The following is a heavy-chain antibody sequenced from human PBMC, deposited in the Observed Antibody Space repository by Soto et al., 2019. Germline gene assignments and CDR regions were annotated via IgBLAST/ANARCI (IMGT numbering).Heavy chain of an antibody. J-gene: IGHJ4*02. V-gene: IGHV6-1*01. CDR2: TYYRSKWYN. Sequence: SQTLSLTCAISVDIVSSNSAAWNCIRQSPSRGLEWLGRTYYRSKWYNDYAVSVKSRITINPDTSKNQFSLQLNSVTPEDTAVYYCARQASGWYRIFDYWGQGTLVTVSS. CDR1: VDIVSSNSAA. CDR3: ARQASGWYRIFDY. D-gene: IGHD6-19*01.